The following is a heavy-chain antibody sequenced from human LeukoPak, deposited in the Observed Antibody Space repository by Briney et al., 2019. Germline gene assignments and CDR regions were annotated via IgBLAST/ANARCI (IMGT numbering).Heavy chain of an antibody. Sequence: PGGSLRLSCAASGFTFSTYSMNWVRQAPGEGLEWISYIGGTHDTIIYADSVKGRFTISRDNAKNSLFLQMNSLRAEDTAVYYCARDRDYGFTYWGQGTLVTVSS. J-gene: IGHJ4*02. CDR1: GFTFSTYS. CDR3: ARDRDYGFTY. D-gene: IGHD4-17*01. CDR2: IGGTHDTI. V-gene: IGHV3-48*01.